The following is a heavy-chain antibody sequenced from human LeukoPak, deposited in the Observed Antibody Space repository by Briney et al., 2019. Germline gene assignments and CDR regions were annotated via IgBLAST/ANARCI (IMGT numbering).Heavy chain of an antibody. V-gene: IGHV3-48*03. CDR3: ARDERDGYNYL. CDR1: GFAFSSYE. D-gene: IGHD5-24*01. Sequence: QSGGSLRLSCAASGFAFSSYEMNWVRQAPGKGPEWISYISGGGDTMYYADSVKGRFTSSRDNAKNSLYLQMNSLRAEDTAVYYCARDERDGYNYLWGQGTLVTVSS. J-gene: IGHJ4*02. CDR2: ISGGGDTM.